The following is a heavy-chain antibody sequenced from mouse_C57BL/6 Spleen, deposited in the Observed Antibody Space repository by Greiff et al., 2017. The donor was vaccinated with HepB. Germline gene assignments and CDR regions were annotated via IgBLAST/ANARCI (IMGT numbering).Heavy chain of an antibody. Sequence: QVQLQQPGAELVKPGASVKLSCKASGYTFTSYWMHWVKQRPGQGLEWIGMIHPNSGSTNYNEKFKSKATLTVDKSSSTAYMQLSSLTSEDSAVYYCSRSPYGTWYFDVWGTGTTVTVSS. CDR1: GYTFTSYW. CDR3: SRSPYGTWYFDV. CDR2: IHPNSGST. D-gene: IGHD1-1*01. J-gene: IGHJ1*03. V-gene: IGHV1-64*01.